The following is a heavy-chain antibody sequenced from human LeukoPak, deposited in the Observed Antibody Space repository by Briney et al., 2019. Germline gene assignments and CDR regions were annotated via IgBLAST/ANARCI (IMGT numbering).Heavy chain of an antibody. CDR3: ARGLNDCSGGSCQFYYFDY. J-gene: IGHJ4*02. CDR1: GLTFSSYA. CDR2: ISGSGGST. V-gene: IGHV3-23*01. Sequence: GGSLRLSCAASGLTFSSYAMSWVRQAPGKGLEWASAISGSGGSTYYADSVKGRFTISRDNSKNTLYLQMNSLRAEDTAVYYCARGLNDCSGGSCQFYYFDYWGQGTLVTVSS. D-gene: IGHD2-15*01.